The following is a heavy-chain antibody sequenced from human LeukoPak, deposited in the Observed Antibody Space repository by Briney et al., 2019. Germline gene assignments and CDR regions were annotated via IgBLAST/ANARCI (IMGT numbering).Heavy chain of an antibody. CDR2: ISGGGGRT. D-gene: IGHD4-17*01. CDR1: GGTFSSYA. V-gene: IGHV3-23*01. CDR3: AASPTVTTPFYFDY. Sequence: ASVKVSCKASGGTFSSYALSWVRQAPGKGLEWVSGISGGGGRTYFAHSVKGRFSISRDNSKNTLYLHMNSLRAEDTAVFYCAASPTVTTPFYFDYWGQGTKVIVS. J-gene: IGHJ4*02.